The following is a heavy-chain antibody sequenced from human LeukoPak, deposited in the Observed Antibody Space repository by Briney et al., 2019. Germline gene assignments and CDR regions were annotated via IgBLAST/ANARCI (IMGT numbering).Heavy chain of an antibody. J-gene: IGHJ4*02. CDR2: IYYSGST. CDR1: GGSISGSSYY. Sequence: SETLSLTCTVSGGSISGSSYYWGWIRQPPGKGLEWIGSIYYSGSTYYNPSLRSRVTISVDTSKNQFSLKLSSVTAADTAVYYCARRTTVTIPFGYWGQGTLVTVSS. V-gene: IGHV4-39*01. CDR3: ARRTTVTIPFGY. D-gene: IGHD4-11*01.